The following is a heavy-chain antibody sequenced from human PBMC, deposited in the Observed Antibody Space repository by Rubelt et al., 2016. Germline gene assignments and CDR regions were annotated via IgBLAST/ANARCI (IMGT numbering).Heavy chain of an antibody. J-gene: IGHJ2*01. V-gene: IGHV3-30*04. CDR2: ISYDGSNK. CDR3: ARESTYYYGSGNFWYFDL. CDR1: SYA. D-gene: IGHD3-10*01. Sequence: SYAVHWVSQAPGKGLEWVAVISYDGSNKYYADSVKGRFTIPRDNSKNTLYLQMNSLRAEDTAVYYCARESTYYYGSGNFWYFDLWGRGTLVTVSS.